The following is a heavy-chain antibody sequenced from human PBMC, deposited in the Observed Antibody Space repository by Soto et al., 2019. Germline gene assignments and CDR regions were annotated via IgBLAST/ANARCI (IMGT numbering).Heavy chain of an antibody. D-gene: IGHD3-3*01. CDR3: ARGPHGPYYDFWSGSIAGTIDY. J-gene: IGHJ4*02. Sequence: PGGSLRLSCAASGFTFSSYSMNWVRQAPGKGLEWVSSISSSSSYIYYADSVKGRFTISRDNAKNSLYLQMNSLRAEDTAVYYCARGPHGPYYDFWSGSIAGTIDYWGQGTLVTVSS. CDR1: GFTFSSYS. V-gene: IGHV3-21*01. CDR2: ISSSSSYI.